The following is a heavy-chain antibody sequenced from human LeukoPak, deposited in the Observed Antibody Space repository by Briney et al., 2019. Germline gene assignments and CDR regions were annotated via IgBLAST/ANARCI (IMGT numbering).Heavy chain of an antibody. Sequence: GGSLRLSCAASGFTFSSYSMNWVRQAPGKGLEWVSIVGGSGVKTYYADSVKGRFTISRDNSKNTVYLQMNSLGAEDTAVYYCAKRGDCSGTCTYDYWGQGTLVTVSS. D-gene: IGHD2-2*01. V-gene: IGHV3-23*01. J-gene: IGHJ4*02. CDR1: GFTFSSYS. CDR3: AKRGDCSGTCTYDY. CDR2: VGGSGVKT.